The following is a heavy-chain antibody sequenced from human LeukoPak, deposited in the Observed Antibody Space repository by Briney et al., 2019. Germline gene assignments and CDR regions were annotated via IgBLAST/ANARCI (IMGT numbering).Heavy chain of an antibody. CDR3: ARPLVGDALDY. V-gene: IGHV3-33*08. D-gene: IGHD1-26*01. CDR1: GFTFSNYA. Sequence: GGSLRPSCSASGFTFSNYAMHWVRQAPGKGLEWVAVIWYDGSNEYYADSVKGRFTIFRDNSKNTLHLQMNSLRAEDTAVYYCARPLVGDALDYWGQGTLVTVSS. J-gene: IGHJ4*02. CDR2: IWYDGSNE.